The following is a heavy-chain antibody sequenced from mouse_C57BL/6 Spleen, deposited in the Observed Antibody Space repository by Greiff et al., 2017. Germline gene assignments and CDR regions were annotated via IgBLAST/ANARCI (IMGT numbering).Heavy chain of an antibody. CDR2: INYDGSST. Sequence: EVQLVESEGGLVQPGSSMKLSCTASGFTFSDYYMAWVRQVPEKGLEWVANINYDGSSTYYMDSLKSRFIISRDNAKNILYLQLISLKSEDTATYYCAIDPRCAMDYWGQGTSVTVSS. J-gene: IGHJ4*01. V-gene: IGHV5-16*01. CDR3: AIDPRCAMDY. CDR1: GFTFSDYY.